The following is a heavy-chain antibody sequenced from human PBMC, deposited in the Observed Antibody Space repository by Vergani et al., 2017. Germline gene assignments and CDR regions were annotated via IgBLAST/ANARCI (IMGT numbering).Heavy chain of an antibody. CDR3: ARSTGRRDGYNWEQYYFDY. Sequence: QVQLQESGPGLVKPSQTLSLTCTVSGGSISSGSYYWSWLRQPAGKGLEWIGRIYTSGSTNYNPSLKSRVTISVDTSKNQFSLKLSSVTAADTAVYYCARSTGRRDGYNWEQYYFDYWGQGTLVTVSS. CDR1: GGSISSGSYY. V-gene: IGHV4-61*02. J-gene: IGHJ4*02. CDR2: IYTSGST. D-gene: IGHD5-24*01.